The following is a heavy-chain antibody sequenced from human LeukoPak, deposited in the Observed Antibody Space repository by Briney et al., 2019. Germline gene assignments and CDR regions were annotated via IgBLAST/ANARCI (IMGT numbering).Heavy chain of an antibody. J-gene: IGHJ4*02. D-gene: IGHD6-19*01. CDR2: IIPIFSTA. CDR1: RGTFSSYA. CDR3: ARDGVAEYYFDY. Sequence: SVKVSCKASRGTFSSYAISWVRQAPGQGLEWMGGIIPIFSTANHAQKFQGRVTVSTDESTSTAYMELSSLRSDDTAVYYCARDGVAEYYFDYWDQGTLVTVSS. V-gene: IGHV1-69*05.